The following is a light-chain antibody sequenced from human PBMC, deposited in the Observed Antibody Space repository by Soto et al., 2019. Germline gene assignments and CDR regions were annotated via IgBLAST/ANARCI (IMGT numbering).Light chain of an antibody. CDR2: GAS. Sequence: EIVLTQSPGTLSLSPGERATLSCRASQTVSNNYLAWYQQKPGQAPRLVIYGASNRATGIPDRFSASGSGTDFTLTISRLEPEDFAVYYCQQYISSPLTFGQGNTGAIK. CDR3: QQYISSPLT. CDR1: QTVSNNY. V-gene: IGKV3-20*01. J-gene: IGKJ1*01.